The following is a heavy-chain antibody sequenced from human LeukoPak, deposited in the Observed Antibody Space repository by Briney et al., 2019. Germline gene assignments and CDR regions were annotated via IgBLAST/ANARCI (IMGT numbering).Heavy chain of an antibody. J-gene: IGHJ3*02. CDR2: INHSGST. CDR1: GRSFSGYY. D-gene: IGHD3-22*01. V-gene: IGHV4-34*01. Sequence: PSETLSLTCAVYGRSFSGYYWSWIRQPPGKGLEWIGEINHSGSTNYNPSLKSRVTISVDTSKNQFSLKLSSVTAADTAVYYCARITYYYDSSGYPDIWGQGTMVTVSS. CDR3: ARITYYYDSSGYPDI.